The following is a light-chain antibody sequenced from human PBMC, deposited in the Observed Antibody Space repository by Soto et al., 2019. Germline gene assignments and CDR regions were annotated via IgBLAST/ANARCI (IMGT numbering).Light chain of an antibody. CDR1: QSLSSNY. V-gene: IGKV3-20*01. J-gene: IGKJ1*01. CDR3: QQYDTSPRT. Sequence: EIVLTQSPGPLSSSPGERATLSCRASQSLSSNYLAWHQQKTGKAPSLLFYGASSRPTGIPDRFSGSGSGTDFTLTITRLEPEDFAVYYCQQYDTSPRTFGQGTKVEIK. CDR2: GAS.